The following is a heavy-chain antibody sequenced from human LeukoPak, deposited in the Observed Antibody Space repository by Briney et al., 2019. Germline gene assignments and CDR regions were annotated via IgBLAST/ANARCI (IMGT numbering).Heavy chain of an antibody. CDR2: IIPIFGTA. J-gene: IGHJ3*02. CDR1: GGTFSSYA. V-gene: IGHV1-69*05. CDR3: ARVLGYYDSSGYSHDAFDI. D-gene: IGHD3-22*01. Sequence: GSSVKVSCKASGGTFSSYAISWVRQAPGQGLEWMGGIIPIFGTANYAQKFQDRVTITTDESTSTAYMELSSLRSEDTAVYYCARVLGYYDSSGYSHDAFDIWGQGTMVTVSS.